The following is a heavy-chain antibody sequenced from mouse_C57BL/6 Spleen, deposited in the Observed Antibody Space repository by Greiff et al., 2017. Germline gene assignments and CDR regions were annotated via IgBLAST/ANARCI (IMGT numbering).Heavy chain of an antibody. J-gene: IGHJ2*01. V-gene: IGHV1-63*01. CDR2: IYPGGGYT. CDR1: GYTFTNYW. D-gene: IGHD2-4*01. CDR3: ARGDDYDYFDY. Sequence: QVQLQQSGAELVRPGTSVKMSCKASGYTFTNYWIGWAKQRPGHGLEWIGDIYPGGGYTNYNEKFKGKATLTADKSSSTAYMQCSSLTSEDSAIYYCARGDDYDYFDYWGQGTTLTVSS.